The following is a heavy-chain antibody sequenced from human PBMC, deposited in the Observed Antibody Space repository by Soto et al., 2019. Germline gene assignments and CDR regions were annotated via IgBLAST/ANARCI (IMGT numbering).Heavy chain of an antibody. J-gene: IGHJ4*02. V-gene: IGHV5-51*01. CDR1: GYMFTSFW. CDR2: IYPGDSDA. Sequence: GESLKISCKGVGYMFTSFWIGWVRQMPGKGLEWMGIIYPGDSDARYSPSFRGRVTISADKSTRTAYLQWNSLEASDTAMYYCTRKAAYGGLYYILWGQGTQVTVSS. D-gene: IGHD3-22*01. CDR3: TRKAAYGGLYYIL.